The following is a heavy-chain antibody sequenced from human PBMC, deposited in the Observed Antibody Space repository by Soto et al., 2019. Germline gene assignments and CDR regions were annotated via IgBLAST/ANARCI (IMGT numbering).Heavy chain of an antibody. V-gene: IGHV4-34*01. Sequence: PSETLSLTCAVYGGSFSGYYWSWIRQPPGKGLEWIGEINHSGSTNYTPSLQSRVTISVDTSKNQFSLKLSSVTAADTAVYYCARTMKTAYNFYLYGMDVWGQGTRVTVSS. CDR2: INHSGST. CDR1: GGSFSGYY. D-gene: IGHD1-1*01. CDR3: ARTMKTAYNFYLYGMDV. J-gene: IGHJ6*02.